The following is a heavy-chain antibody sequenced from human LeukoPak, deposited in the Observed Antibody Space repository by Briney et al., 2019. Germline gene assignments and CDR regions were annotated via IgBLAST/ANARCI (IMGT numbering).Heavy chain of an antibody. CDR1: GFIFSSYG. V-gene: IGHV3-33*06. CDR2: IWYDGSDK. Sequence: GGSLRLSCTASGFIFSSYGMHWVRQAPGKGLEWVAVIWYDGSDKYYADSVKGRFTISRDNSKNTLYLQMNSLRAEDTAVYYCAKGGSNYDLGYYYMDVWGKGTTVTVSS. D-gene: IGHD1-7*01. J-gene: IGHJ6*03. CDR3: AKGGSNYDLGYYYMDV.